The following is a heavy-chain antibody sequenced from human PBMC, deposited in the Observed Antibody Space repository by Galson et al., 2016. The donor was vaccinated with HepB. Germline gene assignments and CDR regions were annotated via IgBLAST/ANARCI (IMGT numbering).Heavy chain of an antibody. V-gene: IGHV1-69*13. CDR2: IIPFFGTT. D-gene: IGHD3-3*01. Sequence: SVKVSCKASGGTFSNDAISWVRQAPGQGLEWMGGIIPFFGTTKNAQKFQGRVTITADESMSTAYMELSGLRSEDTAVYYCAKDVGTRAIFGVAVTYYFDDWGQGTLVTVSS. CDR1: GGTFSNDA. CDR3: AKDVGTRAIFGVAVTYYFDD. J-gene: IGHJ4*02.